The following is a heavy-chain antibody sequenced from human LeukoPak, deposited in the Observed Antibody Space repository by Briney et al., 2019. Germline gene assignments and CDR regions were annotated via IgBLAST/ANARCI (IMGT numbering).Heavy chain of an antibody. D-gene: IGHD6-19*01. CDR3: ARADIRAIASSGWYGFDY. CDR2: ISAYNGNT. Sequence: GASVKVSCKASGYTFNSYGISWVRQAPGQGLEWMGWISAYNGNTNYAQKVQGRVTMTTDTPTSTAYMELRSLRSDDTAVYYCARADIRAIASSGWYGFDYWGQGTLVTVSS. J-gene: IGHJ4*02. CDR1: GYTFNSYG. V-gene: IGHV1-18*01.